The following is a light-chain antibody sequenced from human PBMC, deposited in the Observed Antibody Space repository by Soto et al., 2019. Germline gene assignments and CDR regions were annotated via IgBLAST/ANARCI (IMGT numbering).Light chain of an antibody. Sequence: DIQMTQSPSTLFASVGDRVTIACRASQNISPWLAWYQQKPGKAPKLLIYGASSLEGGVPSRFSCSGSGRDFTLTISSLLPDDFSTYYCQQYSNPLTFGQGTKVEIK. J-gene: IGKJ1*01. CDR2: GAS. CDR3: QQYSNPLT. V-gene: IGKV1-5*01. CDR1: QNISPW.